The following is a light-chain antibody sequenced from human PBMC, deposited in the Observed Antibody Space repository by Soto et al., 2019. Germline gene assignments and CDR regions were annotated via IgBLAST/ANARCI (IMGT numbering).Light chain of an antibody. J-gene: IGLJ3*02. V-gene: IGLV1-36*01. CDR3: AAWDDSLNGWV. CDR1: SSNIGTNG. Sequence: QSVLTQPPSASEAPRQRVTISCSGSSSNIGTNGVNWYQQLPGKAPKLLIYYDDLLPSGVSDRFSGSKSGTSASLAISGLQSEDEADYYCAAWDDSLNGWVFCGGTKLTVL. CDR2: YDD.